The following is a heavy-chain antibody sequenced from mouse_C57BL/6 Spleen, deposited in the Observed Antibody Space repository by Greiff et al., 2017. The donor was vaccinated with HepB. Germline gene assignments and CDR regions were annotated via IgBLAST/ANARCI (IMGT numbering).Heavy chain of an antibody. CDR1: GYTVGGWG. V-gene: IGHV1-55*01. D-gene: IGHD2-1*01. Sequence: GGAGGRAGEGSGYTVGGWGRAGVEERPGQGLEWIGDIYPGSGSTNYNEKFKSKATLTVDTSSSTAYMQLSSLTSEDSAVYCCARSGNYYFDYWGQGTTLTVSS. J-gene: IGHJ2*01. CDR3: ARSGNYYFDY. CDR2: IYPGSGST.